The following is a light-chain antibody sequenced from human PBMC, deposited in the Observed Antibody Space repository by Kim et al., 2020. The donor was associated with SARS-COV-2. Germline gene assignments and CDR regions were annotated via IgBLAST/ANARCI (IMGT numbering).Light chain of an antibody. CDR1: QDISNS. V-gene: IGKV1-NL1*01. Sequence: ASVRDRVTITCRASQDISNSLAWYQQRPGKAPKLLLYAASILEVGVPSRFSGSGSGTDYTLAISSLQPEDVATYYCQQYYTTLLTFGGGTKVEIK. J-gene: IGKJ4*01. CDR2: AAS. CDR3: QQYYTTLLT.